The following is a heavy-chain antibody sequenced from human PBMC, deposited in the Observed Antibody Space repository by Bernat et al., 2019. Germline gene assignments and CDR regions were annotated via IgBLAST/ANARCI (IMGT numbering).Heavy chain of an antibody. CDR2: SYYSGST. J-gene: IGHJ6*02. Sequence: QLQLQESGPGLLKPSETLSLTCTVSGGSISSSSYYWGWIRQPPGKGLEWIGSSYYSGSTYYNPSLKSRVTISVDTSKNQFSLKLSSVTAADTAVYYCARQAYYDFWSGYYGDYYYGMDVWGQGTTVTVSS. CDR3: ARQAYYDFWSGYYGDYYYGMDV. CDR1: GGSISSSSYY. D-gene: IGHD3-3*01. V-gene: IGHV4-39*01.